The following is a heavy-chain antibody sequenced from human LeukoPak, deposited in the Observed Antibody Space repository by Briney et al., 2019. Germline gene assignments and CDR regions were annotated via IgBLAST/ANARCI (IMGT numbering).Heavy chain of an antibody. J-gene: IGHJ4*02. Sequence: PSETLSLTCAVYGGSFSGYYWSWIRQPPGKGLEWIGEINHSGSTNYNPSLKSRVTISVDTSKNQFSLKLSSVTAADTAVYYCARDTTGTLYYFDYWGQGTLVTASS. CDR1: GGSFSGYY. V-gene: IGHV4-34*01. CDR2: INHSGST. D-gene: IGHD1-1*01. CDR3: ARDTTGTLYYFDY.